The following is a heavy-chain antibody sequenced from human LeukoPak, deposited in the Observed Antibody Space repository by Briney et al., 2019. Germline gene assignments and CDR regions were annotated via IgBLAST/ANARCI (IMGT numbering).Heavy chain of an antibody. CDR2: IYYSGST. CDR1: GGSISSGDYY. J-gene: IGHJ4*02. D-gene: IGHD6-13*01. V-gene: IGHV4-30-4*01. Sequence: PSQTLSLTCTVSGGSISSGDYYWSWIRQPPGKGLEWIGYIYYSGSTNYNPSLKSRVTISVDTSKNQFPLKLSSVTAADTAVYYCARRVGAAAGLDYWGQGTLVTVSS. CDR3: ARRVGAAAGLDY.